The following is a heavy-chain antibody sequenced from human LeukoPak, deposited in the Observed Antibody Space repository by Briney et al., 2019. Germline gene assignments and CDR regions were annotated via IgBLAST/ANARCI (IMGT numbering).Heavy chain of an antibody. CDR2: ISSSGSTI. Sequence: GGSLRLSCAASGFTFSSYSMNWVRQAPGKGLEWVSSISSSGSTIYYADSVKGRFTISRDNAKNSLYLQMNSLRAEDTAVYYCARDHGDYYDSSGHDYWGQGTLVTVSS. V-gene: IGHV3-21*04. D-gene: IGHD3-22*01. CDR3: ARDHGDYYDSSGHDY. CDR1: GFTFSSYS. J-gene: IGHJ4*02.